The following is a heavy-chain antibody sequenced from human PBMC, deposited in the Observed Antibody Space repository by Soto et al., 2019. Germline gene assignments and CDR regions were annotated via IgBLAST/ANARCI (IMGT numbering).Heavy chain of an antibody. V-gene: IGHV1-18*01. CDR2: ISAYNGNT. Sequence: QVQLVQSGAEVKKPGASVKVSCKASGYTFTSYGISWVRQAPGQGLEWMGWISAYNGNTNYAQKLKGRVTMTTDTSTSTAYMELRSLRSDDTAVYYCAGEINYYDSSGYRTFDYWGQGTLVTVSS. CDR1: GYTFTSYG. J-gene: IGHJ4*02. D-gene: IGHD3-22*01. CDR3: AGEINYYDSSGYRTFDY.